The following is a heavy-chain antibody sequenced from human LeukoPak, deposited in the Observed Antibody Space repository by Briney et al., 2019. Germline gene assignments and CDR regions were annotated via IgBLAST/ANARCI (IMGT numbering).Heavy chain of an antibody. D-gene: IGHD3-9*01. CDR2: ISGNGDNT. Sequence: PGGSLRLSCAASGFTFSSYAMNWVRQAPGMGLEWVSAISGNGDNTYYADSVKGRFTISRDNSKSTLYVELSSPRAEDTAVYYCAKTAHYDILTGLEYWGQGILVTVSS. J-gene: IGHJ4*02. CDR1: GFTFSSYA. CDR3: AKTAHYDILTGLEY. V-gene: IGHV3-23*01.